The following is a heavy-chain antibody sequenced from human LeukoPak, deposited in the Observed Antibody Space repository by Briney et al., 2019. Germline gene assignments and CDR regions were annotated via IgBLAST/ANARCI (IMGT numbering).Heavy chain of an antibody. J-gene: IGHJ6*03. CDR3: AGGRLNMDV. CDR1: GFTFSNYW. Sequence: KPGGSLRLSCAASGFTFSNYWMTWVRQAPGKGLEWVANIKQDGSEKYYVDSVKGRFTISRDNAKNSLYLQMNSLRAEDTAVYYCAGGRLNMDVRGKGTTVTVSS. V-gene: IGHV3-7*01. CDR2: IKQDGSEK.